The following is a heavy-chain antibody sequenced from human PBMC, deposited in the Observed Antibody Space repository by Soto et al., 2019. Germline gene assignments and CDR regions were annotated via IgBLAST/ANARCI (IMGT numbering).Heavy chain of an antibody. CDR1: GGSISSYY. J-gene: IGHJ4*02. CDR2: IYYSGST. Sequence: PSETLSLTCTVSGGSISSYYWSWIRQPPGKGLEWIGYIYYSGSTNYNPSLKSRVTISVDTSKNQFSLKLSSVTAADTAVYYCARVRYGSRGKGTQYYFDYWGQGTLVTVS. CDR3: ARVRYGSRGKGTQYYFDY. V-gene: IGHV4-59*01. D-gene: IGHD2-15*01.